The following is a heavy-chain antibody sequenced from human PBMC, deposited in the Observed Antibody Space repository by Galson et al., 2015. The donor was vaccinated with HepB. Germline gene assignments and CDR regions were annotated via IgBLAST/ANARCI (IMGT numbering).Heavy chain of an antibody. Sequence: SVKVSCKASGGTFSSYTISWVRQAPGQGPEWMGRIIPILGIANYAQKFQGRVTITADKSTSTAYMELSSLRSEDTAVYYCAREGVKPGPGLYWYFDLWGRGTLVTVSS. J-gene: IGHJ2*01. CDR3: AREGVKPGPGLYWYFDL. D-gene: IGHD1-14*01. CDR2: IIPILGIA. V-gene: IGHV1-69*04. CDR1: GGTFSSYT.